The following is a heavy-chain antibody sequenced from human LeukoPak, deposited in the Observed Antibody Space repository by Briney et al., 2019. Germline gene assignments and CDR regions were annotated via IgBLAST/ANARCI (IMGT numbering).Heavy chain of an antibody. J-gene: IGHJ3*02. Sequence: GGSLRLSCAASGFTFSSYAMSCVRQAPGKGREGGSTISCSGGRTYYADSVKGRFPISRANSKNTLCLQMNSLRAEDTDLYFCAKDQGIGWTKDAFDIWGQGTMVTVSS. CDR2: ISCSGGRT. D-gene: IGHD6-19*01. CDR3: AKDQGIGWTKDAFDI. CDR1: GFTFSSYA. V-gene: IGHV3-23*01.